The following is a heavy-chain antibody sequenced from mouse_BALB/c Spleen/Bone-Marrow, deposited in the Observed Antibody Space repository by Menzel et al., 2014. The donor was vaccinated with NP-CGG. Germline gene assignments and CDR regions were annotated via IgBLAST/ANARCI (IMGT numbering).Heavy chain of an antibody. V-gene: IGHV1S81*02. J-gene: IGHJ3*01. CDR3: TREGAY. CDR1: GYTFTSYY. CDR2: INHSNGYT. Sequence: VQLQQSGAELVKPGASVKLSCKASGYTFTSYYMYWVKQRPGQGLEWIGEINHSNGYTNFNEKFKSKATLTVDKSSSTAYMQLSSLTSEDSAVYYCTREGAYWGQGTLVTASA.